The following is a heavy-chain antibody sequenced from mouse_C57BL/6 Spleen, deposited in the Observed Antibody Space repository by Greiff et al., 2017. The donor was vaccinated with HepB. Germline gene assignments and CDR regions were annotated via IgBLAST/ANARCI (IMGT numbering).Heavy chain of an antibody. CDR2: IYPGNSDT. J-gene: IGHJ4*01. Sequence: EVQLQQSGTVLARPGASVKMSCKTSGYTFTSYWMHWVKQRPGQGLEWIGAIYPGNSDTSYNQKFTGKAKLTAVTSASTAYMELSSLTNEDSAVYYCTRGGYYDYGGDAMDYWGQGTSVTVSS. CDR1: GYTFTSYW. CDR3: TRGGYYDYGGDAMDY. D-gene: IGHD2-4*01. V-gene: IGHV1-5*01.